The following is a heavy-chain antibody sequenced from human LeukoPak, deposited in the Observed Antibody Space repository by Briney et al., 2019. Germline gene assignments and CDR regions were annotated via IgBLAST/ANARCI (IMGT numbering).Heavy chain of an antibody. Sequence: PSETLSLTCTVSGVSVSDGNYYWSWIRQPPGKGLEWIGYMFYAESTKYNPSLNSRVTISVDRSKNQVSLNLTSVTAADTAVYYCASTSNTWLGLPYFDSWGQGTLVTV. CDR2: MFYAEST. D-gene: IGHD3-10*01. CDR3: ASTSNTWLGLPYFDS. CDR1: GVSVSDGNYY. V-gene: IGHV4-61*01. J-gene: IGHJ4*02.